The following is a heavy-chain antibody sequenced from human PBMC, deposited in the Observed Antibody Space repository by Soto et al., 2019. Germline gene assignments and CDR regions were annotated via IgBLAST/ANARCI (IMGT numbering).Heavy chain of an antibody. Sequence: EVQLLESGGGVVQPGGSLRLSCVASGFNFKKFAMAWVRQAPGEGLEWVSGISCCGGSTSYADSVKGRLSTARDDSKNTLSLQMNGLRVEDTAQYFCAKADGEQWLIPHLDNWGQGTLVTVS. J-gene: IGHJ4*02. CDR3: AKADGEQWLIPHLDN. CDR2: ISCCGGST. D-gene: IGHD6-19*01. CDR1: GFNFKKFA. V-gene: IGHV3-23*01.